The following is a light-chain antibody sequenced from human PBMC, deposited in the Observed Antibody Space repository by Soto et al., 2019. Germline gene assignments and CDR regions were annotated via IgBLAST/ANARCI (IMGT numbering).Light chain of an antibody. CDR3: HQSYSTLWLT. CDR2: AAS. J-gene: IGKJ4*01. CDR1: QSISSY. V-gene: IGKV1-39*01. Sequence: DIQMTQSPSSLSASVGDRVTITCRASQSISSYLNWYQQKPGKAPKLLIYAASSLQSGVPSRFSGSGSGTDFTLTISSLKPEDFSTYCCHQSYSTLWLTCGGGTEVDIK.